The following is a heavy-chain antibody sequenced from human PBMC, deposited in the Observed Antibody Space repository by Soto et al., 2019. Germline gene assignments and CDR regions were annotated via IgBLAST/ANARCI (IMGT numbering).Heavy chain of an antibody. CDR2: IYYSGST. CDR1: GGSINSSSYF. V-gene: IGHV4-39*01. CDR3: ARHSSTGSRKWFDP. Sequence: PSETLSLTCSVSGGSINSSSYFWGWVRQPPGKGLEWIGSIYYSGSTYYNPSLRSRVTISVDTSKNQFSLKLSSVTAADTAVFYCARHSSTGSRKWFDPWGQGTLVTVSS. D-gene: IGHD6-19*01. J-gene: IGHJ5*02.